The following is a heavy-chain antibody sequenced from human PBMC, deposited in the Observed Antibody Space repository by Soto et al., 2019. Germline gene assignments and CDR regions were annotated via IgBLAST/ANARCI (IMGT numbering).Heavy chain of an antibody. Sequence: QVQLVQSGTEVKKPGASVKVSCKASSYTFTSYGFSWVRQAPGQGLEWMGWVSAYDGDTNYAQNLRGRVTMTTDTSTSTAYMELRSLRSDDTALYYCARDWVYGDNDVVFDIWGQGTMVIVTS. V-gene: IGHV1-18*01. CDR2: VSAYDGDT. J-gene: IGHJ3*02. CDR3: ARDWVYGDNDVVFDI. D-gene: IGHD4-17*01. CDR1: SYTFTSYG.